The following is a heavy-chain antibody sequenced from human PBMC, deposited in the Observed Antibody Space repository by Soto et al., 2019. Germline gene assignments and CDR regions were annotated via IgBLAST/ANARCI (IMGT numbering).Heavy chain of an antibody. D-gene: IGHD3-22*01. CDR2: ISSNSNYK. V-gene: IGHV3-11*06. J-gene: IGHJ4*02. CDR3: ARATGYYHTSGSDS. Sequence: QVQLVESGGGLVKPEGSLSLSCAASGFTSSDYYWGGTRQAPGKGWKWISYISSNSNYKNHADSVRGRFTISRDNAKNSLHLQMNGLRAEDTAVYYCARATGYYHTSGSDSWGQGTLVTVSS. CDR1: GFTSSDYY.